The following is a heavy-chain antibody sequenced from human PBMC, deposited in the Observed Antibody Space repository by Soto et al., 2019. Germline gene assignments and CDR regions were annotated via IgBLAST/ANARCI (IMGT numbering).Heavy chain of an antibody. V-gene: IGHV1-46*01. CDR1: GYTFTSYY. CDR2: INPSGGST. J-gene: IGHJ4*02. Sequence: GASVKVSCKASGYTFTSYYMHWVRQAPGQGLEWMGIINPSGGSTSYTQKFQGRVTMTRDTSTSTVYMELSSLRSEDTAVYYCARRRGSYYFFDYRGQGTLVTVSS. CDR3: ARRRGSYYFFDY. D-gene: IGHD1-26*01.